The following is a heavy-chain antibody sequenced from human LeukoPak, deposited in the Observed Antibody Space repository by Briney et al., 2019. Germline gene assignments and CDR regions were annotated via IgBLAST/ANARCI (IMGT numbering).Heavy chain of an antibody. CDR2: IYTSGST. D-gene: IGHD2-2*02. CDR1: GGSISSGSYC. Sequence: SQTLSLTCTGAGGSISSGSYCWSWIRQPAGKGLEWIGRIYTSGSTNYNPSLKSRVTISVDTAKNQFSLKLSSVTAADTAVYYCATRLGYCSSTSCYMGYFQHWGQGTLVTVSS. CDR3: ATRLGYCSSTSCYMGYFQH. J-gene: IGHJ1*01. V-gene: IGHV4-61*02.